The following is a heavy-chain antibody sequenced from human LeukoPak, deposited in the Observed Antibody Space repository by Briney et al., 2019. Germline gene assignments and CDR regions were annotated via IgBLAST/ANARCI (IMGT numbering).Heavy chain of an antibody. V-gene: IGHV3-30*18. Sequence: GGSLRLSCAASGFTSSSYGMHWVRQAPGKGLEWVAVISYDGSNKYYADSVKGRFTISRDNSKNTLYLQMNSLRAEDTAVYYCAKEERSLLWFGESNTYFDYWGQGTLVTVSS. CDR1: GFTSSSYG. J-gene: IGHJ4*02. CDR3: AKEERSLLWFGESNTYFDY. D-gene: IGHD3-10*01. CDR2: ISYDGSNK.